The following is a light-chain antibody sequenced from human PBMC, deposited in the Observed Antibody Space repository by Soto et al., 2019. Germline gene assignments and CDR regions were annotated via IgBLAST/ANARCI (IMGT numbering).Light chain of an antibody. J-gene: IGKJ2*01. CDR2: GAS. V-gene: IGKV3-15*01. Sequence: EIVMTQSPATLSVSPGERVTLSCRASQSLTSSLAWYQQKPGQAPRLLIYGASTRATGTPARFSGSASGTEFTLTISSLQSEAFAVYYCQQYNNWPDMYTFGQGTKLEIK. CDR3: QQYNNWPDMYT. CDR1: QSLTSS.